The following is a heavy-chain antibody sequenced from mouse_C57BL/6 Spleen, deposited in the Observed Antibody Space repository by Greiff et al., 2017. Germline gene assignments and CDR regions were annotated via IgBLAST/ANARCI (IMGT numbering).Heavy chain of an antibody. V-gene: IGHV1-59*01. CDR1: GYTFTSYW. Sequence: QVQLQQPGAELVRPGTSVKLSCKASGYTFTSYWMHWVKQRPGQGLEWIGVIDPSDSYTNYNQKFKGKATLTVDTSSSTAYMQLRSLTSEDSAVYYCASPLYYYGSSPFAYWGQGTLVTVSA. J-gene: IGHJ3*01. CDR2: IDPSDSYT. D-gene: IGHD1-1*01. CDR3: ASPLYYYGSSPFAY.